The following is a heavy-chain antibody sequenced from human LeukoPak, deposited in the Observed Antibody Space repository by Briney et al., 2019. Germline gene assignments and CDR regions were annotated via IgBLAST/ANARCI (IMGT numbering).Heavy chain of an antibody. D-gene: IGHD1-26*01. CDR2: ISYDGSNK. CDR3: AKEDRQGGSYYYYFDY. V-gene: IGHV3-30*18. CDR1: GFTFSSYG. J-gene: IGHJ4*02. Sequence: GRSLRLSCAASGFTFSSYGMHWVRQAPGKGLEWVTVISYDGSNKYYADSGKGRFTISRDNSKNTLYLQMNSLRAEDTAVYYCAKEDRQGGSYYYYFDYWGQGTLVTVSS.